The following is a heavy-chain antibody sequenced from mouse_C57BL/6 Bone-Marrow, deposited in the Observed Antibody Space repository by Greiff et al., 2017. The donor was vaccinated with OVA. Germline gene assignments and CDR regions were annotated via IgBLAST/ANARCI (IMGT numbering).Heavy chain of an antibody. CDR1: GFNIKDDY. Sequence: VQLKESGAELVRPGASVKLSCTASGFNIKDDYMHWVKQRPEQGLEWIGWIDPENGDTEYASKFQGKATITADTSSNTAYLQLSSLTSEDTAVYYCTTLIYYYGSLDYWGQGTTLTVSS. J-gene: IGHJ2*01. D-gene: IGHD1-1*01. CDR3: TTLIYYYGSLDY. V-gene: IGHV14-4*01. CDR2: IDPENGDT.